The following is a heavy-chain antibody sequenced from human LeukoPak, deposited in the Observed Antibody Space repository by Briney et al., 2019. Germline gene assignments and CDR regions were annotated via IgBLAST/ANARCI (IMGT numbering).Heavy chain of an antibody. V-gene: IGHV4-39*07. D-gene: IGHD4-23*01. CDR2: IYYSGST. CDR1: GGSISSSSYY. CDR3: AREEVGDYSGNYFDY. J-gene: IGHJ4*02. Sequence: SETLSLTCTVSGGSISSSSYYWGWIRQPPGKGLEWIESIYYSGSTYYNPSLKSRVTISVDTSKNQFSLKLSSVTAADTAVYYCAREEVGDYSGNYFDYWGQGTLVTVSS.